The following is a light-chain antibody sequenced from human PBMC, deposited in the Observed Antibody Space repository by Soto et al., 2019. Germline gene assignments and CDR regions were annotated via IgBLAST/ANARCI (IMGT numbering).Light chain of an antibody. Sequence: DIQMTQSPSTLSASVGDRVTITCRASQSISSWLAWYQQKPGKAPKLLIYKASSLEGGVPSRFSGSGSGTEFTLTISRLQPDDFATYYCQQYNSYPVTFGQGTRLEIK. V-gene: IGKV1-5*03. CDR1: QSISSW. CDR2: KAS. J-gene: IGKJ5*01. CDR3: QQYNSYPVT.